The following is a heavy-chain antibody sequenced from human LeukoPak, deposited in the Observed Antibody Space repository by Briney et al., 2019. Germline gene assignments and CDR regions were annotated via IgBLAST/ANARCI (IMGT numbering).Heavy chain of an antibody. V-gene: IGHV1-46*01. CDR1: GYTFTSYY. Sequence: ASAKVSCKASGYTFTSYYMHWVRQAPGQGLEWMGIIKPSGGSTSYAQKFQGRVTMTRDTSTSTVYMELSSLRSEDTAVYYCARDRLWFGPYYYGMDVWGQGTTVTVSS. CDR2: IKPSGGST. CDR3: ARDRLWFGPYYYGMDV. J-gene: IGHJ6*02. D-gene: IGHD3-10*01.